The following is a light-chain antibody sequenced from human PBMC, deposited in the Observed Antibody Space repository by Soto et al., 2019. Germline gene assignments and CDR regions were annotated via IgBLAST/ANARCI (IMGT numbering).Light chain of an antibody. CDR2: SNH. Sequence: QPVLTQPPSASGTPGQRVTISCSGGTSNIGSHTVHWYHQLPGTAPKLLIYSNHQRPSGVPDRFSGSRSGTSASLAISGLQSEDEANYYCASWDDTLNGPVFGGGTKVTVL. V-gene: IGLV1-44*01. CDR1: TSNIGSHT. CDR3: ASWDDTLNGPV. J-gene: IGLJ3*02.